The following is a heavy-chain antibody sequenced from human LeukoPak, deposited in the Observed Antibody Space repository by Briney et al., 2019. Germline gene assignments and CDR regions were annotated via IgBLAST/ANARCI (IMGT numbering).Heavy chain of an antibody. CDR1: GFTFSSYS. Sequence: PGGSLRLSCAASGFTFSSYSMNWVRQAPGKGLEWVSSISSSSSYIYYADSVKGRFPISRDNAKNSLYLQMNSLRAEDTAVYYCARGLAVTMADYWGQGTLVTVSS. V-gene: IGHV3-21*01. CDR2: ISSSSSYI. J-gene: IGHJ4*02. D-gene: IGHD4-17*01. CDR3: ARGLAVTMADY.